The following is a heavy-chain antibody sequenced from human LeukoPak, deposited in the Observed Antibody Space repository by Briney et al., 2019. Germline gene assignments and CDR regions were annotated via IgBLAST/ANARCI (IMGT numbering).Heavy chain of an antibody. CDR2: ITSRDGTT. CDR3: ARDRPNYYGSDGHYYRRDGDH. D-gene: IGHD3-22*01. Sequence: PGGSLRLSCEASGFTFSICAMSWVRQTPGKGLQWVSSITSRDGTTYYADSVKGRFTISRDNSENTLYLRMSSLRAEDTAIYYCARDRPNYYGSDGHYYRRDGDHWGQGTLVTVSS. V-gene: IGHV3-23*01. J-gene: IGHJ5*02. CDR1: GFTFSICA.